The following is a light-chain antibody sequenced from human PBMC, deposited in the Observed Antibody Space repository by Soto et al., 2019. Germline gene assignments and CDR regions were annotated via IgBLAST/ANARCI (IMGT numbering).Light chain of an antibody. CDR1: QSVSSTY. Sequence: EIVLTQSPGTLSLSPGERATLSCRASQSVSSTYLAWYQQKPGQAPRLLIYGASSRASGTPDRFSGSGSGTDFTLTISRLEPKDFAVYYCQQYGASPIYTFGQGTKLEIK. CDR3: QQYGASPIYT. CDR2: GAS. J-gene: IGKJ2*01. V-gene: IGKV3-20*01.